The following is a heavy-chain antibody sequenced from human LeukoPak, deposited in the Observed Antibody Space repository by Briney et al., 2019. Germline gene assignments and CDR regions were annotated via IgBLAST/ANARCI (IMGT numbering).Heavy chain of an antibody. Sequence: GGSLRLSCAASGFTFSSYAMSWDRQAPGKGLEWVSAISGSGGSTYYADSVKGRFTISRDNSKNTLYLQMNSLRAEDTAVYYCARAPGGYETIAVAGPDYWGQGTLVTVSS. CDR3: ARAPGGYETIAVAGPDY. CDR1: GFTFSSYA. D-gene: IGHD6-19*01. CDR2: ISGSGGST. J-gene: IGHJ4*02. V-gene: IGHV3-23*01.